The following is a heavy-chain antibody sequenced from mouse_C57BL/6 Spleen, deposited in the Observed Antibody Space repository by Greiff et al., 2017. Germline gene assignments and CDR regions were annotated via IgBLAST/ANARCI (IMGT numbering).Heavy chain of an antibody. CDR3: AIVGYYGEAMDY. CDR1: GFTFSDYG. V-gene: IGHV5-17*01. CDR2: ISSGSSTI. Sequence: EVKLQESGGGLVKRGGSLKLSCAASGFTFSDYGMHWVRQAPEKGLEWVAYISSGSSTIYYADTVKGRFTISRDNAKNTLFLQMTSLRSEDTAMYYCAIVGYYGEAMDYWGQGTSVTVSS. D-gene: IGHD2-13*01. J-gene: IGHJ4*01.